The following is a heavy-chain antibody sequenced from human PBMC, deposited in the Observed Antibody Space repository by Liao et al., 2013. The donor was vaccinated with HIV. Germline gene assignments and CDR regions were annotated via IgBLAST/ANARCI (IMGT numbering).Heavy chain of an antibody. J-gene: IGHJ3*02. Sequence: QVQLQESGPGLVKPSQTLSLTCTVSGGSISSGDYYWSWIRQPPGKGLEWIGYIYYSGSTYYNPSLKSRITMSVDTSKNQFSLKLSSVTAADTAVYYCARGRRVVVTAFDIWGQGTMVTVSS. CDR1: GGSISSGDYY. CDR2: IYYSGST. D-gene: IGHD3-22*01. CDR3: ARGRRVVVTAFDI. V-gene: IGHV4-30-4*08.